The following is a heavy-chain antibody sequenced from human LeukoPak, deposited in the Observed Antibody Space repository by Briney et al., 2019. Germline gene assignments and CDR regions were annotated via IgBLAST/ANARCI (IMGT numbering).Heavy chain of an antibody. CDR2: IYYSGST. D-gene: IGHD3-10*01. Sequence: SETLSLTCTVSGVSISSYYWSWIRQPPGKGLEWIGYIYYSGSTNYNPSLKSRVTISVDTSKNQFSLKLNSLTAADTAVYYCARHYDSGSYYVDYWGQGTLVTVSS. CDR3: ARHYDSGSYYVDY. CDR1: GVSISSYY. J-gene: IGHJ4*02. V-gene: IGHV4-59*01.